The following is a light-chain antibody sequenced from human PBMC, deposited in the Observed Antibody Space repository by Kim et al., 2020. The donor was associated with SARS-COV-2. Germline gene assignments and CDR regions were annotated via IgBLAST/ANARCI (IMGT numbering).Light chain of an antibody. J-gene: IGLJ3*02. Sequence: SYELTQPPSVSVSPGQTASITCSGDKLGDKYASWYQQRPGHSPVLVIYQDTKRPSGIPERFSGSNSGNTATLTISGTQAMDEADYYCQAWDSSTGVVFGGGTQLTVL. CDR3: QAWDSSTGVV. CDR2: QDT. CDR1: KLGDKY. V-gene: IGLV3-1*01.